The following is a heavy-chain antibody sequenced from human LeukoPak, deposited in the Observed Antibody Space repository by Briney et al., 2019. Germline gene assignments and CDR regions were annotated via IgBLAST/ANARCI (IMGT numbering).Heavy chain of an antibody. CDR1: GFTFSSYV. Sequence: GGSLRLSCAASGFTFSSYVMTWVRQAPGKGLAWVSTITGGGDYTYYVDSVKGRFTISRGNSKNTLYLQVNSLRAEDTAVYYCAKGIYTSTSYYDSWGQGTLVTVSS. V-gene: IGHV3-23*01. CDR3: AKGIYTSTSYYDS. D-gene: IGHD2-2*01. J-gene: IGHJ4*02. CDR2: ITGGGDYT.